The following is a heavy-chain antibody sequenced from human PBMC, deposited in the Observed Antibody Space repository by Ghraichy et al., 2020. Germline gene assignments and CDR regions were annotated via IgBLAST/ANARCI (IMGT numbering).Heavy chain of an antibody. J-gene: IGHJ4*02. CDR2: INHSGIT. D-gene: IGHD2-2*01. CDR1: VGSFSGNY. CDR3: ARDLKGVVVPAAFDY. Sequence: SDTLSLTCAVYVGSFSGNYWSWIRQLPGKGLEWIGEINHSGITNYNPSLKSRVTISVDTSKNQFSLKLSSVTAADTAVYYCARDLKGVVVPAAFDYWGQGTLVTVSS. V-gene: IGHV4-34*01.